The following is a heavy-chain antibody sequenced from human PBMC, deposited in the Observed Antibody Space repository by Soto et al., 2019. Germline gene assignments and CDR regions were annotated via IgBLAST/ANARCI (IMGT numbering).Heavy chain of an antibody. CDR2: IAYDGSNR. V-gene: IGHV3-30*04. J-gene: IGHJ5*02. D-gene: IGHD1-1*01. Sequence: QVQLVESGGGVVQPGRSLRLSCAASGFSISRSAMHWVRQAPGKGLEWVAVIAYDGSNRWYADSAKGRFTISRDNSKNTVYLQMSSLRAEETAVYYCARDLQAGTDNVNWFAPWGQGTLVTVSS. CDR3: ARDLQAGTDNVNWFAP. CDR1: GFSISRSA.